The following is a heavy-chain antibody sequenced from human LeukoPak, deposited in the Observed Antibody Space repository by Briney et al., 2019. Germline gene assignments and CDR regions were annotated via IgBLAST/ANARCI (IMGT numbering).Heavy chain of an antibody. V-gene: IGHV4-34*01. Sequence: SETLSLTCAVYGGSFSGYYWSSIRQPPGKGLEWIGSIYYSGSTYYNPSLKSRVTISVDTSKNQFSLKLSSVTAADTAVYYCARGRSGWYGRIDYWGQGTLVTVSS. CDR3: ARGRSGWYGRIDY. CDR2: IYYSGST. D-gene: IGHD6-19*01. J-gene: IGHJ4*02. CDR1: GGSFSGYY.